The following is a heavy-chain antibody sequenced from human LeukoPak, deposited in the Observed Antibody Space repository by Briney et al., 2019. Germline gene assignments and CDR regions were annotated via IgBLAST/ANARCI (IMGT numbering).Heavy chain of an antibody. CDR3: AKDRRYYDSSGYSDFDY. D-gene: IGHD3-22*01. V-gene: IGHV3-23*01. CDR2: ISGSGGGT. Sequence: PGGSLRLSCAASGFTFSSYAMSWVRQAPGKGLEWVSAISGSGGGTYYADSVKGRFTISRDNSRNTLYLQMNSLRAEDTAVYYCAKDRRYYDSSGYSDFDYWGQGTLVTVSS. J-gene: IGHJ4*02. CDR1: GFTFSSYA.